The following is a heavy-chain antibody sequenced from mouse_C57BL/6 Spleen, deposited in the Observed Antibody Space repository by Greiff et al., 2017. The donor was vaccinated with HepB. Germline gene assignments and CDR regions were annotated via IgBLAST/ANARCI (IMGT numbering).Heavy chain of an antibody. D-gene: IGHD1-1*01. J-gene: IGHJ1*03. V-gene: IGHV1-26*01. Sequence: LVEPGASVKISCKASGYTFTDYYMNWVKQSHGKSLEWIGDINPNNGGTSYNQKFKGKATLTVDKSSSTAYMELRSLTSEDSAVYYCARWGIYYGRWYFDVWGTGTTVTVSS. CDR1: GYTFTDYY. CDR2: INPNNGGT. CDR3: ARWGIYYGRWYFDV.